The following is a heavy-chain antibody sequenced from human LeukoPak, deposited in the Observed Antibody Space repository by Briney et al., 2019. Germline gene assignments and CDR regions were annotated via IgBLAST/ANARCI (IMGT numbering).Heavy chain of an antibody. CDR3: ARVRAYCSSTSCPSWFDP. J-gene: IGHJ5*02. CDR1: GGSISCYY. V-gene: IGHV4-59*01. CDR2: IYYSGST. Sequence: SETLSLTCTVSGGSISCYYWSWTRKPPGKGLEWFGYIYYSGSTNYNPSLKSPVTISVDTSKNQFSLKLSSVTAADTAVYYCARVRAYCSSTSCPSWFDPWGQGTLVTVSS. D-gene: IGHD2-2*01.